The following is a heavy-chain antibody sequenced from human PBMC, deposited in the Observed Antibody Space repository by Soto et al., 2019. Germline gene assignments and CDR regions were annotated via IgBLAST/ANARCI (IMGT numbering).Heavy chain of an antibody. V-gene: IGHV3-74*01. J-gene: IGHJ4*02. CDR1: GFTFSSYW. CDR3: ARDQPLSDSPYYDFWSGSPPFDY. Sequence: GGSLRLSCAASGFTFSSYWMHWVRQAPGKGLVWVSRINSDGSSTSYADSVKGRFTISRDNAKNTLYLQMNSLRAEDTAVYYCARDQPLSDSPYYDFWSGSPPFDYWGQGTLVTVSS. D-gene: IGHD3-3*01. CDR2: INSDGSST.